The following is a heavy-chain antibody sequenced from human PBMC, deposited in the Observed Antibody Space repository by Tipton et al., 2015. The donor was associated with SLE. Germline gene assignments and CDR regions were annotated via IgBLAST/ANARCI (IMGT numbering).Heavy chain of an antibody. CDR3: ARPSPGPIAVAGKNPFHI. CDR2: INHSGST. D-gene: IGHD6-19*01. J-gene: IGHJ3*02. Sequence: TLSLTCAVYGGSFSGYYWSWIRQPPGKGLEWIGQINHSGSTNYNPSLKSRVTISVDTSKNQFSLKLSSVTAADTAVYYCARPSPGPIAVAGKNPFHIWGQGTMVTVSS. V-gene: IGHV4-34*01. CDR1: GGSFSGYY.